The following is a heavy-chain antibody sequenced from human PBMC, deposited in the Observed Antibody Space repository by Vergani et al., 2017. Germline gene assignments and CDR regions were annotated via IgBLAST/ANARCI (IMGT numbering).Heavy chain of an antibody. Sequence: QVQLVESGGGVVQPGRSLRLSCAASGFTFSSYAMHWVRQAPGKGLEWVAVISYDGSNKYYADSVKGRFTISRDNSKNTLYLQMNSLRAEDTAVYYCAKAPYGLPRTEYFQHWGQGTLVTVSS. CDR1: GFTFSSYA. CDR3: AKAPYGLPRTEYFQH. CDR2: ISYDGSNK. D-gene: IGHD3-10*01. J-gene: IGHJ1*01. V-gene: IGHV3-30-3*01.